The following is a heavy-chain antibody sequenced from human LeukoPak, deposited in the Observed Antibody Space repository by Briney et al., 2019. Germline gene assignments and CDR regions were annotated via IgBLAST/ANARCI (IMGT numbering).Heavy chain of an antibody. V-gene: IGHV1-18*01. CDR2: ISAYNGNT. Sequence: GASVKVSCKASGGTFSSYAITWVRQAPGQGLEWMGWISAYNGNTNYAQKLQGRVTMTTDTSTSTAYMELRSLRSDDTAVYYCARGGPHYDILTGYYSAVGNDLDYWGQGTLVTVSS. D-gene: IGHD3-9*01. CDR1: GGTFSSYA. CDR3: ARGGPHYDILTGYYSAVGNDLDY. J-gene: IGHJ4*02.